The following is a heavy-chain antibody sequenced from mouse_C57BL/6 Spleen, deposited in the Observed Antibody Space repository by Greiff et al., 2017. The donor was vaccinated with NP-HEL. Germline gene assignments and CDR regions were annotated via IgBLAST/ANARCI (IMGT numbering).Heavy chain of an antibody. Sequence: VQLKQSGPVLVKPGASVKMSCKASGYTFTDYYMNWVKQSHGKSLEWIGVINPYNGGTSYNQKFKGKATLTVDKSSSTAYMELNSLTSEDSAVYYCARSEGSSDYWGRGTTLTVSS. V-gene: IGHV1-19*01. D-gene: IGHD1-1*01. CDR2: INPYNGGT. CDR3: ARSEGSSDY. J-gene: IGHJ2*01. CDR1: GYTFTDYY.